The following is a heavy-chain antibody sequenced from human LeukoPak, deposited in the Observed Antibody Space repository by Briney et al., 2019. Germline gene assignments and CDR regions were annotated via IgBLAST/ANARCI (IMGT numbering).Heavy chain of an antibody. CDR1: GFTFSDYW. CDR3: ASLPPGH. J-gene: IGHJ1*01. V-gene: IGHV3-74*01. Sequence: PGGSLRLSCAASGFTFSDYWMDWVRQAPGKGLVWVSHIKSDGSSITYADSVRGRFTISRDNAKNTVYLQMNSLSAEDTAVYYCASLPPGHWGQGTLVTVSS. CDR2: IKSDGSSI.